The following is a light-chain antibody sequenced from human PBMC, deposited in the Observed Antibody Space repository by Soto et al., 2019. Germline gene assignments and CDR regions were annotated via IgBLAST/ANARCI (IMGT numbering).Light chain of an antibody. V-gene: IGKV3-20*01. CDR2: AAS. CDR1: EFLSSSY. CDR3: PQQGT. J-gene: IGKJ2*01. Sequence: EIVLTQSPGTLSLSPGERATLSCRASEFLSSSYLVWYQQKPGQAPRLLIYAASRRATDIPDRFSGSGSATEYTLTSNTLEPEDFAVYYCPQQGTFGQGTKLEIK.